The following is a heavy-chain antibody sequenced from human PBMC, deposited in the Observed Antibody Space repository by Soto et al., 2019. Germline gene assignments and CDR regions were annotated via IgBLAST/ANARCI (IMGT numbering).Heavy chain of an antibody. Sequence: QVQLVESGGGVVQPGRSRRLSCAASGFTFSSYGMLWVRQAPGKGLVWVAVIWYDVSNKYFADVVKGRFTISRDNSKNTVDLQMNSLSVEDTAFYYCARVGPYSRSSPLDYWGQQTQV. CDR3: ARVGPYSRSSPLDY. CDR2: IWYDVSNK. D-gene: IGHD6-6*01. J-gene: IGHJ4*02. V-gene: IGHV3-33*01. CDR1: GFTFSSYG.